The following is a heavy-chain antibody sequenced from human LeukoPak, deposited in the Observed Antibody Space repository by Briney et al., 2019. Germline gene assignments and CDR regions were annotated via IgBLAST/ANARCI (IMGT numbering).Heavy chain of an antibody. J-gene: IGHJ5*02. V-gene: IGHV1-18*01. CDR1: GYTFTSYG. Sequence: ASVKVSCKASGYTFTSYGISWVRQAPGQGLEGMGWISAYNGNTNYAQKLQGRVTMTTDTSTSTAYMELRSLRSDDTAVYYCARESDISGYDYNWFDPWGQGTLVTVSS. CDR2: ISAYNGNT. D-gene: IGHD5-12*01. CDR3: ARESDISGYDYNWFDP.